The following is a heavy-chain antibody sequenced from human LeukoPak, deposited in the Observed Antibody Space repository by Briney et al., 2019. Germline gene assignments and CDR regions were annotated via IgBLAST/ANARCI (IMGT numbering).Heavy chain of an antibody. CDR2: INRDGSSS. Sequence: PAGSLRLSCAVSGFSFSSYYMNWVRQAPGKGLVRVSRINRDGSSSSYADSVKGRFPVSRDNDENTLYPSKDSLRGEYTAVYYSATDGYDMIGGLIMCAYFDYWGQGTLVTVSS. D-gene: IGHD3-10*01. CDR3: ATDGYDMIGGLIMCAYFDY. V-gene: IGHV3-74*01. J-gene: IGHJ4*02. CDR1: GFSFSSYY.